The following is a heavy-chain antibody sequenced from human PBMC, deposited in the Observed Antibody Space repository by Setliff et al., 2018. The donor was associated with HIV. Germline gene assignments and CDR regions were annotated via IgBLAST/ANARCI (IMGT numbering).Heavy chain of an antibody. Sequence: SETLSLTCTVSGGTTSSHYWSWIRQPPGKGLEWIGYIYDSGSTNYNPSLKSRVTISVDTSKNQFSLKLSSVTAADTAVYYCVSGYYDSSGYYGYYYMDVWGKGTTVTVSS. D-gene: IGHD3-22*01. V-gene: IGHV4-59*11. CDR1: GGTTSSHY. CDR3: VSGYYDSSGYYGYYYMDV. J-gene: IGHJ6*03. CDR2: IYDSGST.